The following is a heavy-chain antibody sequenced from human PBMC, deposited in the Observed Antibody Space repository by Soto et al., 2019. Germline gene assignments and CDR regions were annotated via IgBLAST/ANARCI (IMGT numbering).Heavy chain of an antibody. CDR3: AAVTVFDTNGFTFDY. Sequence: ASVKVSCKACGDTFTSYGISWVRQAPGQGLEWMGWISAYNGNTNYAQKLQGRVTMTTDTSTSTAYMELLSLTSADTAVYYCAAVTVFDTNGFTFDYWGQGTLVTVSS. CDR2: ISAYNGNT. D-gene: IGHD2-8*01. J-gene: IGHJ4*02. V-gene: IGHV1-18*01. CDR1: GDTFTSYG.